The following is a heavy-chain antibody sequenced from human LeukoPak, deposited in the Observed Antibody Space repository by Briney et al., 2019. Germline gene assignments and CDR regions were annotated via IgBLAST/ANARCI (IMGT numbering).Heavy chain of an antibody. CDR1: GGSISSYY. CDR2: IYYSGST. D-gene: IGHD5-24*01. CDR3: ARDPEMATILFEY. V-gene: IGHV4-59*01. J-gene: IGHJ4*02. Sequence: SETLSLTCTVSGGSISSYYWSWFRQPPGKGLEWIGYIYYSGSTNYNPSLKSRVTISVDTSKNQFSLKLSSVTAADTAVYYCARDPEMATILFEYWGQGTLVTVSS.